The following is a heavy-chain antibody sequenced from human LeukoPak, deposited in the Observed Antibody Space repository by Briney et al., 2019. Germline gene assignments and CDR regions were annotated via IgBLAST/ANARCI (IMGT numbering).Heavy chain of an antibody. CDR2: ISSSSSYI. Sequence: GGSLGLSCAASGFTFSSYSMNWVRQAPGKGLEWVSSISSSSSYIYYADSVKGRFTISRDNAKNSLYLQMNSLRAEDTAVYYCARENWHYGSGSYYYYYYGMDVWGQGTTVTVSS. V-gene: IGHV3-21*01. J-gene: IGHJ6*02. CDR3: ARENWHYGSGSYYYYYYGMDV. CDR1: GFTFSSYS. D-gene: IGHD3-10*01.